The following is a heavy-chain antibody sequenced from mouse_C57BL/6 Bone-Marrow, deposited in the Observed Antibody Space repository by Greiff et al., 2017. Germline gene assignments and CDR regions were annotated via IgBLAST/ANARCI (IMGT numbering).Heavy chain of an antibody. CDR1: GFTFSNYW. D-gene: IGHD2-1*01. CDR2: IRLKSDNYAT. CDR3: TIYYGNLWFAY. V-gene: IGHV6-3*01. Sequence: EVKVEESGGGLVQPGGSMKLSCVASGFTFSNYWMNWVRQSPEKGLEWVAQIRLKSDNYATHYAESVKGRFTISRDDSKSSVYLQMNNLRAEDTGIYYCTIYYGNLWFAYWGQGTLVTVSA. J-gene: IGHJ3*01.